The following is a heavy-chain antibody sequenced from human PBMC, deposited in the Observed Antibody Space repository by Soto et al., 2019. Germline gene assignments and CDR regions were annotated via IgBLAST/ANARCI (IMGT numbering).Heavy chain of an antibody. V-gene: IGHV3-30*18. CDR1: GFTFSSYG. Sequence: GGSLRLSCAASGFTFSSYGMHWVRQAPGKGLEWVAVISYDGSNKYYADSVKGRFTISRDNSKNTLYLQMNSLRAEDTAVYYCAKDSRYYDFWNGPQYYYYGMDVWGQGTTVTVSS. J-gene: IGHJ6*02. D-gene: IGHD3-3*01. CDR2: ISYDGSNK. CDR3: AKDSRYYDFWNGPQYYYYGMDV.